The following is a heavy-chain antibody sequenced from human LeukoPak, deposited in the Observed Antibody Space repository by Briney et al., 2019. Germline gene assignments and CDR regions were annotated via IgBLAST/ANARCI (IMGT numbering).Heavy chain of an antibody. J-gene: IGHJ4*02. V-gene: IGHV1-69*05. CDR1: GGTFSSYA. CDR3: ARPRYSSSSFYFDY. CDR2: IIPIFGTA. Sequence: SVTVSCKASGGTFSSYAISWVRQAPGQGLEWMGGIIPIFGTANYAQKFQGRVTITTDESTSTAYMELSSLRSEDTAVYYCARPRYSSSSFYFDYWGQGTLVTVSS. D-gene: IGHD6-6*01.